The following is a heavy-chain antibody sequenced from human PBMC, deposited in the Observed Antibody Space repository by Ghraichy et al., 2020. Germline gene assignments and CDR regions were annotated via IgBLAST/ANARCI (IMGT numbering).Heavy chain of an antibody. J-gene: IGHJ4*02. V-gene: IGHV3-23*01. CDR2: ISGSGGST. Sequence: LTCAASGFTFSSYAMSWVRQAPGKGLEWVSAISGSGGSTYYADSVKGRFTISRDNSKNTLYLQMNSLRAEDTAVYYCAKGLSSERGYWGQGTLVTVSS. CDR3: AKGLSSERGY. CDR1: GFTFSSYA. D-gene: IGHD1-1*01.